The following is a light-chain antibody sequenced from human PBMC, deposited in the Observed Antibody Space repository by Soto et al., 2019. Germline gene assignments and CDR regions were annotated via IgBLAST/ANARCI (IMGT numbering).Light chain of an antibody. V-gene: IGLV2-14*01. J-gene: IGLJ2*01. CDR2: EVT. CDR1: SSDVGGYDY. Sequence: QSVLTQPPSASGSPGQSVTISCTGTSSDVGGYDYVSWYQQHPGKAPKLMIYEVTYRPSGVSNRFSGSQSGNTASLTISGLQAEDEADYYCSSYRGSSTLTFGGGTKLTVL. CDR3: SSYRGSSTLT.